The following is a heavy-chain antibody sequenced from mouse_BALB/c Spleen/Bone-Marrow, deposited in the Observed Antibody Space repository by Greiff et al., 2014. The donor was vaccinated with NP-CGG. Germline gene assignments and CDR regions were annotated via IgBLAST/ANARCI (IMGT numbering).Heavy chain of an antibody. D-gene: IGHD2-4*01. CDR1: GYSFTGYT. V-gene: IGHV1-18*01. Sequence: VQLQQPGPELVKPGASMKISCKASGYSFTGYTMNWVKQSHGKNLEWIGLINPYNGGTSYNQKFKGKATLTVDKSSSTAYMELLGLTSEDSAVYYCAREGAYDYEIFDYWGQGTTLTVSS. CDR3: AREGAYDYEIFDY. CDR2: INPYNGGT. J-gene: IGHJ2*01.